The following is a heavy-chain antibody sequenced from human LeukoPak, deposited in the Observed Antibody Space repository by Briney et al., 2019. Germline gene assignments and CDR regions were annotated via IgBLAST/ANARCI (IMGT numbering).Heavy chain of an antibody. D-gene: IGHD5-12*01. CDR1: GFNFIDYS. J-gene: IGHJ4*01. V-gene: IGHV3-48*01. CDR3: ARDHRYAFDN. Sequence: GGSLRLSCAASGFNFIDYSMNWVRQAPGKGLEWISYIGISSGTTKYADSVKGRFTISRDKARNSPYLQMNSLRVEDTAMYYCARDHRYAFDNWGHGTLVTVSS. CDR2: IGISSGTT.